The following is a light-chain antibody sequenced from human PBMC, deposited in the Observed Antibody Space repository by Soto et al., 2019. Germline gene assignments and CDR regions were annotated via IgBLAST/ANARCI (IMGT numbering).Light chain of an antibody. CDR2: AAS. Sequence: DIQMTQSPSSLSESAGDRVTITCRASQGISTYLNWYQQKPGKAPKLLIYAASSLQSGVPSRFSGSGSETDFTLTISSLQPEDFATYSCQQSYSTTWKFGQGTKVEIK. V-gene: IGKV1-39*01. CDR3: QQSYSTTWK. CDR1: QGISTY. J-gene: IGKJ1*01.